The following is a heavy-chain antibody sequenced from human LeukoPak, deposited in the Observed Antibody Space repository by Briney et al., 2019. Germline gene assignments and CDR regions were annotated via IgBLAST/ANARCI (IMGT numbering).Heavy chain of an antibody. Sequence: ASVKVSCKASGYTFTSYYMNWVRQAPGQGLEWMGIINPSGGSTSYAQKFQGRVTMTRDTSTSTVYMELSSLRSEDTAVYYCARGEGCSYGEDYFDYWGQGTLVTVSS. CDR3: ARGEGCSYGEDYFDY. J-gene: IGHJ4*02. V-gene: IGHV1-46*01. CDR1: GYTFTSYY. D-gene: IGHD5-18*01. CDR2: INPSGGST.